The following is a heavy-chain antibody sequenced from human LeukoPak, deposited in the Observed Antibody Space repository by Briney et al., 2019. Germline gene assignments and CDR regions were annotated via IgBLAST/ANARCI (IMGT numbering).Heavy chain of an antibody. CDR2: ISSSGSTI. CDR3: ARDDPYYEILTGYYRGYYFDY. J-gene: IGHJ4*02. Sequence: PGGSLRLSCAVSGFTFSSYEMNWVRQAPGKGLEWVSYISSSGSTIYYADSVKGRFTISRDNAKNSLYLQMNSLRAEDTAVYYCARDDPYYEILTGYYRGYYFDYWGQGALVT. CDR1: GFTFSSYE. D-gene: IGHD3-9*01. V-gene: IGHV3-48*03.